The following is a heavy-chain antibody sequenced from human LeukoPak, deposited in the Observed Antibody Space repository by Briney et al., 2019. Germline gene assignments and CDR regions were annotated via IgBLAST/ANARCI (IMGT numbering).Heavy chain of an antibody. CDR1: GGSFSGYY. J-gene: IGHJ5*02. CDR3: ARRDYYGSGSSKAPRDWFDP. CDR2: INHSGST. V-gene: IGHV4-34*01. D-gene: IGHD3-10*01. Sequence: PSETLSLTCAVYGGSFSGYYWSWIRQPPGKGLEWLGEINHSGSTNYNPPLKSRVTISVDTSKYQSSLKLSSVTAADTAVYYCARRDYYGSGSSKAPRDWFDPWGQGTLVTVSS.